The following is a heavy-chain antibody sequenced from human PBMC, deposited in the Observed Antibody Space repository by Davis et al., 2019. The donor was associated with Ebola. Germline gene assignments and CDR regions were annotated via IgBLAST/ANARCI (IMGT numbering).Heavy chain of an antibody. V-gene: IGHV1-2*04. D-gene: IGHD1-20*01. CDR2: INPNSGGT. J-gene: IGHJ4*02. CDR3: ARTRRYNWIQVDY. CDR1: GYTFTSYY. Sequence: AASVKVSCKASGYTFTSYYMHWVRQAPGQGLEWMGWINPNSGGTNYAQKFQGWVTMTRDTSISTAYMELSSLRSEDTAVYYCARTRRYNWIQVDYWGQGTLVTVSS.